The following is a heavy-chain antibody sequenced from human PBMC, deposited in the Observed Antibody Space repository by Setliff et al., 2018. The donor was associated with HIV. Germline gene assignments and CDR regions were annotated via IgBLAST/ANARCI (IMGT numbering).Heavy chain of an antibody. CDR3: ARRDGRSMNAFQI. D-gene: IGHD2-21*01. V-gene: IGHV5-51*01. CDR1: DYTFTTYW. Sequence: GESLKISCKALDYTFTTYWIAWVRQMPGEGLEWMGIIYPDDSDIRHNPSFQNQITISADKSIATAYLQLNNLKASDTATYYCARRDGRSMNAFQIWGPGTMVTVSS. CDR2: IYPDDSDI. J-gene: IGHJ3*01.